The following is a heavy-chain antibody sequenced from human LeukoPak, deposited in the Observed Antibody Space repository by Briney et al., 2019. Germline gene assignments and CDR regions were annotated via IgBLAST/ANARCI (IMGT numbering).Heavy chain of an antibody. CDR2: IIPILGIA. J-gene: IGHJ4*02. CDR1: GGTFSSYA. Sequence: SVKVSCKASGGTFSSYAISWVRQAPGQGLEWMGRIIPILGIANYAQKFQGRVTITADKSTSTAYMVLSSLRSEDTAVYYCAREGQSGGSFDYWGQGTLVTVSS. CDR3: AREGQSGGSFDY. V-gene: IGHV1-69*04. D-gene: IGHD3-16*01.